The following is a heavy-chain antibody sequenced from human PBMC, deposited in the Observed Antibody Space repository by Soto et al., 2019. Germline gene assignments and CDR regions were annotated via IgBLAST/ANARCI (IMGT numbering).Heavy chain of an antibody. CDR1: GVSISSYY. CDR3: ARVWYYGSNWFQP. CDR2: IYYSGST. V-gene: IGHV4-59*01. Sequence: SETLSLTCTVSGVSISSYYWSWIRQPPGKGLEWIGYIYYSGSTNYNPSLKSRVTISVDTSKNQFSLKLSSVTAADTAVYYCARVWYYGSNWFQPWGQGTLVTVSS. J-gene: IGHJ5*02. D-gene: IGHD3-10*01.